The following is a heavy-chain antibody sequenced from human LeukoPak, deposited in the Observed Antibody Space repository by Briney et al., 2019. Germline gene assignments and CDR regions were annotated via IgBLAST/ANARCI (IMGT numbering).Heavy chain of an antibody. CDR3: ASRSSGWYYFDY. V-gene: IGHV3-66*01. J-gene: IGHJ4*02. CDR2: IYSGGST. D-gene: IGHD6-19*01. CDR1: GFTFSSYA. Sequence: GGSLRLSCAASGFTFSSYAMSWVRQAPGKGLEWVSVIYSGGSTYYADSVKGRFTISRDNSKNTLYLQMNSLRAEDTAVYYCASRSSGWYYFDYWGQGTLVTVSS.